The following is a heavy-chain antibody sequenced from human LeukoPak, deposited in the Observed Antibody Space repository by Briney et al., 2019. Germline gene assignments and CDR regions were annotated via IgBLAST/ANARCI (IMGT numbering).Heavy chain of an antibody. V-gene: IGHV4-59*01. J-gene: IGHJ3*02. CDR2: IYYSGST. Sequence: SETLSLTCTVSGGSISSYYWSWIRPPPGKGLEWIGYIYYSGSTNYNPSLKSRVTISVDTSKNQFSLKLSSVTAADTAVYYCARDCGYSGYDDAFDIWGQGTMVTVSS. D-gene: IGHD5-12*01. CDR3: ARDCGYSGYDDAFDI. CDR1: GGSISSYY.